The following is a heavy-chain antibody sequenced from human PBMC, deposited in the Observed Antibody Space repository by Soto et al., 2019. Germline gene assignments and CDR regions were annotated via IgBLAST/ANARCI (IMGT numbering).Heavy chain of an antibody. Sequence: GGSLRLSCAASGFTFSNAWMSWVRQAPGKGLEWVGRIKSKTDGGTTDYAAPVKGRFTISRDDSKNTLYLQMNSLKTEDTAVYYCTTEEVVVPVAKDAFDIWGQGTMVTVSS. V-gene: IGHV3-15*01. CDR3: TTEEVVVPVAKDAFDI. CDR1: GFTFSNAW. CDR2: IKSKTDGGTT. D-gene: IGHD2-2*01. J-gene: IGHJ3*02.